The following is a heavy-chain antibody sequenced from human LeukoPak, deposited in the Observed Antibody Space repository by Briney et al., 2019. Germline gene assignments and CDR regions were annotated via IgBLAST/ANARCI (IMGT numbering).Heavy chain of an antibody. V-gene: IGHV4-39*01. CDR1: GGSISSSSYY. D-gene: IGHD2/OR15-2a*01. CDR2: IYYSGST. CDR3: AKPKIISYFEQ. J-gene: IGHJ4*02. Sequence: SETLSLTCTVSGGSISSSSYYWGWIRQPPGKGLEWIGSIYYSGSTYYNPSLKSRVTISVDTSKNQFSLKLSSVTAADTAGYYWAKPKIISYFEQWGQGTLVTVSS.